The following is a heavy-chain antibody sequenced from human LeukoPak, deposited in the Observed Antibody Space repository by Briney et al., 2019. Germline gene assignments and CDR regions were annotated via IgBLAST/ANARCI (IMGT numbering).Heavy chain of an antibody. CDR3: AKPYCSSTSCYGYYYGMDV. CDR1: GLTFSSYA. J-gene: IGHJ6*02. V-gene: IGHV3-23*01. Sequence: GGSLRLSCAASGLTFSSYAMSWVRQAPGKGLEWVSSISVSGGSTYYADSVKGRFTISRDNSKNTLDLQMNSLRAEDTAVYYCAKPYCSSTSCYGYYYGMDVWGQGTTVTVSS. CDR2: ISVSGGST. D-gene: IGHD2-2*01.